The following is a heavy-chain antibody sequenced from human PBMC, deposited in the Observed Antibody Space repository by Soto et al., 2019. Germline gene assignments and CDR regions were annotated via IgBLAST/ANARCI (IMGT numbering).Heavy chain of an antibody. CDR1: GYPVTAYY. CDR3: ARGGGVGVAGSAAFDM. CDR2: INPATGAA. V-gene: IGHV1-2*02. D-gene: IGHD3-3*01. Sequence: QLHLVQSGAVVKKPGASVTVSCSASGYPVTAYYMHWVRQAPGRGLEWMGGINPATGAAKYTQTFQGRGTMARDTSTNTGFMELGGLTSGDTAGFYCARGGGVGVAGSAAFDMWGQGTLVTVSS. J-gene: IGHJ3*02.